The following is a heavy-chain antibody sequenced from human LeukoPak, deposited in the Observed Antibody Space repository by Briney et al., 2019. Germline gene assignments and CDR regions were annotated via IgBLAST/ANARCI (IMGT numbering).Heavy chain of an antibody. CDR1: GYSFTSYW. CDR2: IDPGDSDT. D-gene: IGHD2-21*01. Sequence: GESLKISCKGSGYSFTSYWIAWVRQMPGKGLEYMGTIDPGDSDTRYTPSFRGQVTISADKSISTAYLQWSSLRAADTAMYYCARRSRSGGASQIDYWGQGTLVTVSS. CDR3: ARRSRSGGASQIDY. J-gene: IGHJ4*02. V-gene: IGHV5-51*01.